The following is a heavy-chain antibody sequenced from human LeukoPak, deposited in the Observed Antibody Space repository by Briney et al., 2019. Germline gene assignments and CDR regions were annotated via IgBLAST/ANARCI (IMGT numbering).Heavy chain of an antibody. CDR2: SSSSGSTI. Sequence: GGSLRPSCAASGFTLSSYEMNWVRHAPRKGLEWVSYSSSSGSTISYADSVKVRFTISRDNAKNSLYLQMNSLRAEDTAVYYCARDNYDFWSGPFDYWGQGTLVTVSS. CDR1: GFTLSSYE. J-gene: IGHJ4*02. D-gene: IGHD3-3*01. CDR3: ARDNYDFWSGPFDY. V-gene: IGHV3-48*03.